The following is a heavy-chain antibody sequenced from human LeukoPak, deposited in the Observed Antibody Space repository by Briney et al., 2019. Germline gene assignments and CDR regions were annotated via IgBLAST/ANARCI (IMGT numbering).Heavy chain of an antibody. CDR2: IQYDGINK. Sequence: GGSPRLSCAAPGFDFSNYGMHWVRQAPGKGLEWVTFIQYDGINKYYGDSVRGRFTISRDNSKNTLYLQMHSLRVEDTAMYYCVKSSSSQTAEDFWGQGTLVTVSS. V-gene: IGHV3-30*02. J-gene: IGHJ4*02. CDR3: VKSSSSQTAEDF. D-gene: IGHD2-21*02. CDR1: GFDFSNYG.